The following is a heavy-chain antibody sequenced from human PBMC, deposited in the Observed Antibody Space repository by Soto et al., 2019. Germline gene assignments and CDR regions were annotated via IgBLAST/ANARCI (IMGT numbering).Heavy chain of an antibody. CDR1: GGSIRSGDHY. CDR3: ARERPDGARLDP. D-gene: IGHD6-6*01. V-gene: IGHV4-30-4*01. J-gene: IGHJ5*02. Sequence: SETLSLTCTVSGGSIRSGDHYWSWIRQPPGKGLEWIGYIYYSGSTYYNPSLKSRVTISVDTSKSQFSLKLTSVTAADTAVYYCARERPDGARLDPWGKGSLVA. CDR2: IYYSGST.